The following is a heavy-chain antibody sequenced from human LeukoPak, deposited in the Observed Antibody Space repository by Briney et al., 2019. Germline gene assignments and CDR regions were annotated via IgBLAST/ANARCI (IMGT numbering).Heavy chain of an antibody. J-gene: IGHJ5*02. V-gene: IGHV1-18*01. CDR1: GYTFTSCG. CDR2: ISAYNGNT. CDR3: ARDRLSIGVFDP. Sequence: GASVKVSCKXSGYTFTSCGISWVRQAPGQGLEWMGWISAYNGNTNYAQKLQGRVTMTTDTSTSTAYMELRSLRSDDTAVYYCARDRLSIGVFDPWGQGTLVTVSS. D-gene: IGHD3-10*01.